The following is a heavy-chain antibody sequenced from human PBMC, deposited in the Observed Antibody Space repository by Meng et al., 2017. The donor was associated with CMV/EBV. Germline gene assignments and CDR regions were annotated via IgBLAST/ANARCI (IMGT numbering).Heavy chain of an antibody. CDR2: IYWDDDK. D-gene: IGHD6-13*01. CDR3: ARIAAAGRFDY. CDR1: GLSLSTSGVG. J-gene: IGHJ4*02. V-gene: IGHV2-5*02. Sequence: PNLENPTHTRSLTCTFSGLSLSTSGVGVGWIRQPPGKALEWLALIYWDDDKRYSPSLKSRLTITKDTSKNQVVLTMTNMDPVDTATYYCARIAAAGRFDYWGQGTLVTVSS.